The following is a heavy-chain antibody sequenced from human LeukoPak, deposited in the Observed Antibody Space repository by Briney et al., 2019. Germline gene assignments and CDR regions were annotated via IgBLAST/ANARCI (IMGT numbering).Heavy chain of an antibody. CDR2: IYYSGST. CDR1: GGSISSYY. Sequence: SETLSLTCTVSGGSISSYYWSWIRQPPGKGLEWIGYIYYSGSTNYNPSLKSRVTISVDTSKNQFSLKLSSVTAADTAVYYCARVPYFPDYFDYWGQGTLVTVFS. D-gene: IGHD3-10*01. CDR3: ARVPYFPDYFDY. J-gene: IGHJ4*02. V-gene: IGHV4-59*01.